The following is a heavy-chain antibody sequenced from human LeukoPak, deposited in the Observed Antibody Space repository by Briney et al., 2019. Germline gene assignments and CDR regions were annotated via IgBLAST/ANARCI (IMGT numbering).Heavy chain of an antibody. CDR2: ISAYNGNT. CDR1: GYTFTGYY. Sequence: RASVKVSCKASGYTFTGYYMHWVRQAPGQGLEWMGWISAYNGNTNYAQKLQGRVTMTTDTSTSTAYMELRSLRSDDTAVYYCARVVDIVATEPPDYWGQGTLVTVSS. V-gene: IGHV1-18*04. CDR3: ARVVDIVATEPPDY. J-gene: IGHJ4*02. D-gene: IGHD5-12*01.